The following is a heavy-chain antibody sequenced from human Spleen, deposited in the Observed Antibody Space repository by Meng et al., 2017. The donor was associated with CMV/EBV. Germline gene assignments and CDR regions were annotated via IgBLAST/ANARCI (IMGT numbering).Heavy chain of an antibody. D-gene: IGHD6-19*01. CDR1: GFTFSSFG. J-gene: IGHJ4*02. CDR3: ARDRGSYSSGWAYYFDF. CDR2: ISSSSTYI. V-gene: IGHV3-21*01. Sequence: GESLKISCAASGFTFSSFGMNWVRQAPGKGLEWVGSISSSSTYIYYPDSVKGRFTISRDDARNSLYLQMNSLRADDTAVYYCARDRGSYSSGWAYYFDFWGQGTLVTVSS.